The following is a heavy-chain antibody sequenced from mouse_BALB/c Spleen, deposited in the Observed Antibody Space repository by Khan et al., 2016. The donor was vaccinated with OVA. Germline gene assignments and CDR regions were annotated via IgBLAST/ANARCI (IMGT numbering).Heavy chain of an antibody. CDR1: GFSLSRYN. CDR3: ARAYYRFDGYYAMDY. J-gene: IGHJ4*01. CDR2: IWGGGGT. D-gene: IGHD2-14*01. V-gene: IGHV2-6-4*01. Sequence: VQLQESGPVLVAPSQSLSITCTVSGFSLSRYNIHWVRQPPGKGLEWLGMIWGGGGTDYNSTLKSRLSISKDNSKSQVFLKMNSLQTDDSAIYYCARAYYRFDGYYAMDYWGQGTSVTVSS.